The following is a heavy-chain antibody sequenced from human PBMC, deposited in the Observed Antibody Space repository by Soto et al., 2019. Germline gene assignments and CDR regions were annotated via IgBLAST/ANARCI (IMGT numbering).Heavy chain of an antibody. CDR2: IYPDDSDT. CDR3: ARHVRDEDSVRYFDY. CDR1: GYTFTTYW. V-gene: IGHV5-51*01. J-gene: IGHJ4*02. Sequence: PGESLKISCKGSGYTFTTYWIAWVRQTPGKGLEWMGNIYPDDSDTRYSPSFQGQVTMSADKSIATAYLQWSSLKASDTAMYYCARHVRDEDSVRYFDYWGQGTLVTVSS. D-gene: IGHD4-4*01.